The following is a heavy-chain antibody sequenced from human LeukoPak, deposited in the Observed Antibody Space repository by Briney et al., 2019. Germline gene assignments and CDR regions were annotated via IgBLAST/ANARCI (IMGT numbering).Heavy chain of an antibody. J-gene: IGHJ4*02. D-gene: IGHD5-18*01. V-gene: IGHV4-34*01. CDR3: ARRVSGYSYGPRVRDY. CDR1: GGSFSGYY. Sequence: SETLSLTCAVYGGSFSGYYWSWVRQPPGKGLEWIGEINHSGSTNYNPSLKSRVTISVGTSKNQFSLKLSSVTAADTAVYYCARRVSGYSYGPRVRDYWGQGTLVTVSS. CDR2: INHSGST.